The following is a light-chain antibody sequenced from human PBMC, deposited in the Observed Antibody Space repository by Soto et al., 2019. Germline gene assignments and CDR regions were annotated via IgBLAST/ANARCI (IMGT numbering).Light chain of an antibody. CDR3: QQYNDWPLT. CDR2: GAF. V-gene: IGKV3-15*01. J-gene: IGKJ1*01. Sequence: EILMTQSPVTLSVSPWERATLSCRASQSVSSNLAWYQQKPGQAPSLLIYGAFTRATGIPARFSGTGSGTEFTLTISSLQSEDFALYYCQQYNDWPLTFGQRTKVDIK. CDR1: QSVSSN.